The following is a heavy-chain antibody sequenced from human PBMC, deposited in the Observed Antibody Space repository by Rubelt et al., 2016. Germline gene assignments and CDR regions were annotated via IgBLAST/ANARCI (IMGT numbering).Heavy chain of an antibody. J-gene: IGHJ5*01. D-gene: IGHD3-22*01. Sequence: EVQLVESGGGLVQPGGSLRLSCAASGFTLSSYCMTWVRQAPGKGLEWVSAISTNGESTYSADSVKGRFTLSRDTSKNLLFLQMNSLRAEDTAVYYCAKGSSLYYGRAYNWFDSWGQGTLITVSS. V-gene: IGHV3-23*04. CDR2: ISTNGEST. CDR1: GFTLSSYC. CDR3: AKGSSLYYGRAYNWFDS.